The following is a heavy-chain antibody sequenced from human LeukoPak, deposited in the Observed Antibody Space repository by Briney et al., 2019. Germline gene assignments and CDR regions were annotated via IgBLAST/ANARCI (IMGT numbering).Heavy chain of an antibody. CDR1: GGSISSGGYY. J-gene: IGHJ6*02. CDR2: IYYSGST. D-gene: IGHD3-10*01. CDR3: ARSGRNVWFGELLLPYYYYYGMDV. V-gene: IGHV4-31*03. Sequence: SETLSLTCTVSGGSISSGGYYWSWIRQHPGKGLEWIGYIYYSGSTYYNPSLKSRVTISVDTSKNQFSLKLSSVTAADTAVYYCARSGRNVWFGELLLPYYYYYGMDVWGQGTMVTVSS.